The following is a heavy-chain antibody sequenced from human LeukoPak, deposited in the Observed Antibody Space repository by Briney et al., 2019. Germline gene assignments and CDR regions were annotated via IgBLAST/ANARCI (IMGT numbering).Heavy chain of an antibody. Sequence: GGSLRLSCAASEFTFSNYNMHWVRQAPGKGLEWVSYISSSSSYRYYADSVKGRFTISRDNAKNSLYLQMNSLRAEDTAVYYCARGVGIAAQDYYFDYWGQGTLVTVSS. D-gene: IGHD6-6*01. V-gene: IGHV3-21*01. CDR3: ARGVGIAAQDYYFDY. J-gene: IGHJ4*02. CDR2: ISSSSSYR. CDR1: EFTFSNYN.